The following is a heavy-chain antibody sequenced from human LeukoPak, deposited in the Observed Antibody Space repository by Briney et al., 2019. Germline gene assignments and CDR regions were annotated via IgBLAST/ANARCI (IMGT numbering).Heavy chain of an antibody. D-gene: IGHD3-16*01. Sequence: PGGSLRLSCVASGFSVSPNFMSWIRQSPRRGLEWISVVYSGHNTYYAESVRGRFTISREISKNTVYLQMDRLRAEDTATYYCARDFIPPRGGAFDIWGQGTVVTVSS. CDR3: ARDFIPPRGGAFDI. CDR2: VYSGHNT. V-gene: IGHV3-53*01. J-gene: IGHJ3*02. CDR1: GFSVSPNF.